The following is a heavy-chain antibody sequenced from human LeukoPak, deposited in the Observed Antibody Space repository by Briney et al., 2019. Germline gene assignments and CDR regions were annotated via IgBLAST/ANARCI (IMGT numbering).Heavy chain of an antibody. CDR1: GFTFSSYG. CDR3: AKPSLGVFDY. D-gene: IGHD3-16*01. J-gene: IGHJ4*02. V-gene: IGHV3-30*18. Sequence: PGRSLRLSCAASGFTFSSYGMHWVRQAPGKGLEWVAVISYDGSNKYYADSVKGRFTISRDNSKNTLYLQMNSLRAEDTAVYYCAKPSLGVFDYWGQGTLVTVSS. CDR2: ISYDGSNK.